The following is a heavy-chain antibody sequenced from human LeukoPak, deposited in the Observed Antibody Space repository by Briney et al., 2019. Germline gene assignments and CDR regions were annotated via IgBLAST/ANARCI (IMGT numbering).Heavy chain of an antibody. V-gene: IGHV4-39*02. CDR2: IYYSKNT. J-gene: IGHJ4*02. D-gene: IGHD5-24*01. CDR1: GGSISSSNAY. Sequence: LETLSLTCTVSGGSISSSNAYWGWIRQPPGKGLEWIGSIYYSKNTYYNPSLKSRVTISADTSKNQFSLTLGSVSATDTAVYYCARAVGWLQSLDYWGQGTLVTVSS. CDR3: ARAVGWLQSLDY.